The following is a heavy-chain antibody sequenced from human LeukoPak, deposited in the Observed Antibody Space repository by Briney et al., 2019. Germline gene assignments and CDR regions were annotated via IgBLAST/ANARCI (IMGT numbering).Heavy chain of an antibody. J-gene: IGHJ3*02. Sequence: GGSLRLSCAASGFTFSGSAMHWVRQASGKGLEWVGRIRSKANSYATAYAASVKGRFTISRDDSKNTAYLQMNSLRAEDTAVYYCARAIEHYDILTGYQDAFDIWGQGTMVTVSS. D-gene: IGHD3-9*01. CDR3: ARAIEHYDILTGYQDAFDI. V-gene: IGHV3-73*01. CDR2: IRSKANSYAT. CDR1: GFTFSGSA.